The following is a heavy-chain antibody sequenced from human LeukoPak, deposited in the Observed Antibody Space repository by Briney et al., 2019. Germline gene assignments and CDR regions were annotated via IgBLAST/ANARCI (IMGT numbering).Heavy chain of an antibody. J-gene: IGHJ4*02. V-gene: IGHV1-69*06. D-gene: IGHD5-18*01. CDR2: IILIFGTA. CDR1: GGTFSSYA. Sequence: SVKVSCKASGGTFSSYAISWVRQAPGQGLEWMGGIILIFGTANYAQKFQGRVTITADKSTSTAYMELSSLRSEDTAVYYCATGRHGYSYGNDYWGQETLVTVSS. CDR3: ATGRHGYSYGNDY.